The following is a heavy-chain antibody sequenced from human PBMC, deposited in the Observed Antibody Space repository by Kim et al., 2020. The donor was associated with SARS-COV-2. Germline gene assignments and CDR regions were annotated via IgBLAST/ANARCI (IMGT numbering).Heavy chain of an antibody. D-gene: IGHD3-10*01. CDR3: ARGGVRGVMDY. V-gene: IGHV3-21*01. J-gene: IGHJ4*02. Sequence: IYYAHSFQGRFTISRDNAKNSRYLQMSSLRAEDTAVYYCARGGVRGVMDYWGQGTLVTVSS. CDR2: I.